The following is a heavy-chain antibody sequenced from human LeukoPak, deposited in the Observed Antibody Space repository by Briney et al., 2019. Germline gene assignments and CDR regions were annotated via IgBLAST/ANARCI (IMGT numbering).Heavy chain of an antibody. Sequence: GGSLRLSCAASGFTFSSYEMNWVRQAPGKGLEWVSSISSSSSYIYYADSVKGRFTISRDNAKNSLYLQMNSLRAEDTAVYYCARGLVFRGDPWGQGTLVTVSS. CDR2: ISSSSSYI. CDR1: GFTFSSYE. J-gene: IGHJ5*02. CDR3: ARGLVFRGDP. V-gene: IGHV3-21*01. D-gene: IGHD7-27*01.